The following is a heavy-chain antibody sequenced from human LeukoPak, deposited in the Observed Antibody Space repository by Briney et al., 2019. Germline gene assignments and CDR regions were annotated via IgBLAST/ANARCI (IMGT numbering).Heavy chain of an antibody. V-gene: IGHV3-21*01. Sequence: GGSLRLSCAASGFTFSSYWMHWVRQAPGKGLVWVSCISSSGSYIYYADSVKGRLTISRDNAKNSLYLQMNSLRAEDTAVYYCARDGGKAARDFDYWGQGTLVTVSS. CDR3: ARDGGKAARDFDY. CDR1: GFTFSSYW. D-gene: IGHD6-6*01. J-gene: IGHJ4*02. CDR2: ISSSGSYI.